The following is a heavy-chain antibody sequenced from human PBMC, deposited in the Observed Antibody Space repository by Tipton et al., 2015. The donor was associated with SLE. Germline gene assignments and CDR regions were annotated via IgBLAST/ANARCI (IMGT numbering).Heavy chain of an antibody. CDR2: INQDGSAR. Sequence: SLRLSCAGSAFTFTNFWMTWVRQAPGKGLEWVANINQDGSARYYVGSVEGRFTISRDSAKNSLYLQMNSLRAEDTALYYCAKYSSSWNQDAFDTWGLGTMVIVSS. CDR3: AKYSSSWNQDAFDT. CDR1: AFTFTNFW. J-gene: IGHJ3*02. V-gene: IGHV3-7*01. D-gene: IGHD6-13*01.